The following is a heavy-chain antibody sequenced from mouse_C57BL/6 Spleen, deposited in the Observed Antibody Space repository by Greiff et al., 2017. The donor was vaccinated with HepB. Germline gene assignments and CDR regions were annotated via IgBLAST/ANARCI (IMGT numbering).Heavy chain of an antibody. CDR1: GFTFSSYT. Sequence: EVMLVESGGGLVKPGGSLKLSCAASGFTFSSYTMSWVRQTPEKRLEWVATISGGGGNTYYPDSVKGRFTISRDNAKNTLYLQMSSLRSEDTALYYCARQGYYAMGYWGQGTSVTVSS. CDR3: ARQGYYAMGY. V-gene: IGHV5-9*01. J-gene: IGHJ4*01. CDR2: ISGGGGNT.